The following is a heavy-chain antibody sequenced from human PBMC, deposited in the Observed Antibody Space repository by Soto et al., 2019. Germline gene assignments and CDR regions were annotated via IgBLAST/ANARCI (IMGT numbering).Heavy chain of an antibody. D-gene: IGHD6-13*01. CDR1: GFTFSNYW. J-gene: IGHJ5*02. CDR3: ARVVGSWSPRFDP. V-gene: IGHV3-74*01. CDR2: IKSDGSNK. Sequence: EVQLVESGGCLVQPGGSLRLSCAASGFTFSNYWMYWVRQAPGKGLVWVSRIKSDGSNKGYADSVKGRFTISRDNAKNTLDLEMNSLRVEDTAVYYCARVVGSWSPRFDPWGQGTLVTVSS.